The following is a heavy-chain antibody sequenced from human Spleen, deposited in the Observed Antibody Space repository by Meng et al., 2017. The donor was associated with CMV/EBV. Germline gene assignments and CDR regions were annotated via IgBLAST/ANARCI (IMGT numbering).Heavy chain of an antibody. CDR2: MSYDGTKI. V-gene: IGHV3-30*03. CDR1: GFTFMNYA. J-gene: IGHJ4*02. CDR3: TRFDD. Sequence: GESLKISCAASGFTFMNYAMNWVRQAPGKGLEWVALMSYDGTKISYADSVKGRFTISRDNPKNTLYLQMNSLRPDDTAVYFCTRFDDWGQGTLVTVSS.